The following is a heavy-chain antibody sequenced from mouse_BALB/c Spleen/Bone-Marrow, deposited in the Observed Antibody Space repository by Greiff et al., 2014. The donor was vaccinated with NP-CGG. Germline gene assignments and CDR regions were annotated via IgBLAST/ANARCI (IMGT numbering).Heavy chain of an antibody. CDR3: ARQNGNYGYYYAMDY. D-gene: IGHD2-1*01. CDR1: GFTFSSYG. V-gene: IGHV5-9-2*01. J-gene: IGHJ4*01. CDR2: ISGGGSYT. Sequence: EVMLVESGGGLVKPGGPLKLSCAASGFTFSSYGMSWVRQTPEKRLEWVATISGGGSYTYYPDSVKGRFTISRDNAKNNLYLQMSSLRSEDTALYYCARQNGNYGYYYAMDYWGQGTSVTVSS.